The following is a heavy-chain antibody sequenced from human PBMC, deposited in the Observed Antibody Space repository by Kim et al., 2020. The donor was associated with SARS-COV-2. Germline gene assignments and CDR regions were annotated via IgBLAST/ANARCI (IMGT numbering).Heavy chain of an antibody. Sequence: GGSLRLSCAASGFTFSSYAMSWVRQAPGKGLEWVSAISGSGGSTYYADSVKGRFTISRDNSKNTLYLQMNSLRAEDTAVYYCAKDYYDFWSGIRGADAFDIWGQGTMVTVSS. CDR3: AKDYYDFWSGIRGADAFDI. CDR2: ISGSGGST. CDR1: GFTFSSYA. V-gene: IGHV3-23*01. J-gene: IGHJ3*02. D-gene: IGHD3-3*01.